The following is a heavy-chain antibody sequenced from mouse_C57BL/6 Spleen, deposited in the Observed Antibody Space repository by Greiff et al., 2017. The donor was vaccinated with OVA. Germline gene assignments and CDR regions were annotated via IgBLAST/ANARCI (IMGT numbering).Heavy chain of an antibody. CDR3: TRYGYYSINWYFDV. J-gene: IGHJ1*03. D-gene: IGHD2-5*01. V-gene: IGHV1-15*01. CDR1: GYTFTDYE. CDR2: IDPETGGT. Sequence: QVQLKESGAELVRPGASVTLSCKASGYTFTDYEMHWVKQTPVHGLEWIGAIDPETGGTAYNQKFKGKAILTADKSSSTAYMELRSLTSEDSAVYYCTRYGYYSINWYFDVWGTGTTVTVSS.